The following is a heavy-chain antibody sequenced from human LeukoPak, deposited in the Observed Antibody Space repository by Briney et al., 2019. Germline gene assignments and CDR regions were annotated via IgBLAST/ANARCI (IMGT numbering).Heavy chain of an antibody. D-gene: IGHD3-22*01. V-gene: IGHV3-43*01. CDR3: AKDFTVVVTTSAFDI. J-gene: IGHJ3*02. CDR2: ISWDGGST. Sequence: GGSLRLSCAASGFTFDDYTMHWVRQAPGKGLEWVSLISWDGGSTYYADSVKGRFTISRDNSKSSLYLQMNSLRTEDTALYYCAKDFTVVVTTSAFDIWGQGTMVTVSS. CDR1: GFTFDDYT.